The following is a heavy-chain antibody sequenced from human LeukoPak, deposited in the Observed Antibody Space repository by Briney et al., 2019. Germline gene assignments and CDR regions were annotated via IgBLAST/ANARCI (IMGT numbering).Heavy chain of an antibody. CDR1: GYTFPSYG. Sequence: ASVQVSCQASGYTFPSYGISWVRPAPGRGLEWMGWISAYNGNTNYAQKLQGRVTMTTDTSTSTAYMELRSLRSDDTAVYYCASGDYDFWSGVNWFDPWGQGTLVTVSS. D-gene: IGHD3-3*01. V-gene: IGHV1-18*01. J-gene: IGHJ5*02. CDR2: ISAYNGNT. CDR3: ASGDYDFWSGVNWFDP.